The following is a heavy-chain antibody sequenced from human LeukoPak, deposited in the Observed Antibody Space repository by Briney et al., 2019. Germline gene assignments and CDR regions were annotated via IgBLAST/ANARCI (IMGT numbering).Heavy chain of an antibody. CDR3: ARGATPQYSSGWVFFDS. CDR2: ISGDGSKI. J-gene: IGHJ4*02. CDR1: GFSLSSSG. Sequence: PGGSLRLSCAASGFSLSSSGMNWLRQAPGKGLECLSYISGDGSKIKYADSVQGRFTISRDNAKNSLYLHMNSLRAEDTAVYYCARGATPQYSSGWVFFDSWGQGTLVTVSS. D-gene: IGHD6-25*01. V-gene: IGHV3-48*03.